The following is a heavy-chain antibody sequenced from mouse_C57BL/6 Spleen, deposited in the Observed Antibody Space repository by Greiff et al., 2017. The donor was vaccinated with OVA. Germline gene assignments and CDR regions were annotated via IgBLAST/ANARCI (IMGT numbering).Heavy chain of an antibody. D-gene: IGHD2-13*01. CDR3: ACSGHDGDLACFDY. CDR2: IYPSDSET. CDR1: GYTFTSYW. Sequence: VQLQQPGAELVRPGSSVKLSCKASGYTFTSYWMDWVKQRPGQGLEWIGNIYPSDSETHYNQKFKDKATLTVDKSSSTAYMQVSSVTSEDSAVYSGACSGHDGDLACFDYWGQGTLVTVSA. V-gene: IGHV1-61*01. J-gene: IGHJ3*01.